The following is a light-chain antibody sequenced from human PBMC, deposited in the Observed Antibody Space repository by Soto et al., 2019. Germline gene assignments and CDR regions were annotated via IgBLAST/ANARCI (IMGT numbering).Light chain of an antibody. V-gene: IGLV2-14*01. CDR2: DVV. CDR1: SKDVGGYDF. CDR3: GSYTASGSVV. J-gene: IGLJ3*02. Sequence: QSALTQPASVSGSPGQSITISCTGTSKDVGGYDFVSWFQQFPGKAPKVVIYDVVHRPSGLSNSFSGSKSGNTAALTISGLQHDDEADYYCGSYTASGSVVFGGGTKVTVL.